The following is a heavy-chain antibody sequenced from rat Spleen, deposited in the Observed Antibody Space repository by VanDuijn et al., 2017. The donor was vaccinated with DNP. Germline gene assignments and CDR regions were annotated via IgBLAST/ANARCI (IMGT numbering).Heavy chain of an antibody. J-gene: IGHJ3*01. V-gene: IGHV5-25*01. Sequence: EVQLVESGGGLVQPGRSLKLSCVASGFTFSDYNMAWVRQVPGKGLEWIASITSGAGTTSYPDSVKGRFTVSRDDARNTLYLQMNSLQTEDTATYFCARSDYGYNRNWFAYWGQGTLVTVSS. CDR3: ARSDYGYNRNWFAY. CDR1: GFTFSDYN. D-gene: IGHD1-6*01. CDR2: ITSGAGTT.